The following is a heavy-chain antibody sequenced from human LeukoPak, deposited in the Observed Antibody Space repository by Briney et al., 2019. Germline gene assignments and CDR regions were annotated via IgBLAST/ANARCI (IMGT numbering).Heavy chain of an antibody. CDR1: GYTFTSYG. Sequence: ASVKVSCKASGYTFTSYGISWVRQAPGQGLEWMGWISAYNGNTNYAQKLQGRVTMTTDTSTSTAYMELRSLRSDDTAVYYCARDEIGSGSYDDAFDIWGQGTMVTVSS. CDR2: ISAYNGNT. D-gene: IGHD3-10*01. J-gene: IGHJ3*02. CDR3: ARDEIGSGSYDDAFDI. V-gene: IGHV1-18*01.